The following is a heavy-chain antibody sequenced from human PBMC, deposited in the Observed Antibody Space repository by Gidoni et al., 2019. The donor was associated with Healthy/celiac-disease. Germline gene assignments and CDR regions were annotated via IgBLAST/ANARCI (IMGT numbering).Heavy chain of an antibody. V-gene: IGHV3-21*01. J-gene: IGHJ4*02. CDR1: GFTFSSYS. D-gene: IGHD2-2*01. CDR3: ARQYCSSTSCHQFDY. Sequence: EVQLVEPGGGLVKPGGSLRLSCPAPGFTFSSYSMNWVRQAPGKGLAWVSSISSSSSYIYYADSVKGRFTISRDNAKNSLYLQMSSLRAEDTAVYYCARQYCSSTSCHQFDYWGQGTLVTVSS. CDR2: ISSSSSYI.